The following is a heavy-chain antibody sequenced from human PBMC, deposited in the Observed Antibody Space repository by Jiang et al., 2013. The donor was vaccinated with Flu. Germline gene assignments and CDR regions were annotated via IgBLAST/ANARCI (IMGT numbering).Heavy chain of an antibody. CDR1: GFTLSTCG. J-gene: IGHJ4*02. CDR3: VKEQSSGFYRTADY. V-gene: IGHV3-30*18. Sequence: VQLVESGGGVVQPGTSLRLSCAASGFTLSTCGMHWVRQAPGKGLEWVGVLSYDGSEIYYGDSVKGRFTISRDNSKNTLNLQMSSLRAEDTAVYYCVKEQSSGFYRTADYWGPGTLVIVSS. CDR2: LSYDGSEI. D-gene: IGHD3-22*01.